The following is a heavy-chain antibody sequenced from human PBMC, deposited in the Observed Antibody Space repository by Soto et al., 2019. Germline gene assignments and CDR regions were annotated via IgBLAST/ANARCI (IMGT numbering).Heavy chain of an antibody. CDR2: IIPIFGTA. CDR3: ARVSYYYDSSGEYNWFDP. J-gene: IGHJ5*02. D-gene: IGHD3-22*01. Sequence: SVKVSCKASGGTFSSYAISWVRQAPGQGLEWMGGIIPIFGTANYAQKFQGRVTITADESTSTAYMELSSLRSEDTAVYYCARVSYYYDSSGEYNWFDPWGQGTLVTVS. V-gene: IGHV1-69*13. CDR1: GGTFSSYA.